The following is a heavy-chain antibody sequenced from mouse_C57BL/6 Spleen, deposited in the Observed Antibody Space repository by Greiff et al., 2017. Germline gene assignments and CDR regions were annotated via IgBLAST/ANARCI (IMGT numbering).Heavy chain of an antibody. D-gene: IGHD2-14*01. V-gene: IGHV1-55*01. CDR3: ARRVGVRGYWYLDV. CDR2: IYPGSGST. J-gene: IGHJ1*03. Sequence: VQLQQPGAELVKPGASVKMSCKASGYTFTSYWITWVKQRPGQGLEWIGDIYPGSGSTNYNEKFKSKARLTVVTSSITAYIQLSSLTSEDSAVYYCARRVGVRGYWYLDVWGTGTTVTVSS. CDR1: GYTFTSYW.